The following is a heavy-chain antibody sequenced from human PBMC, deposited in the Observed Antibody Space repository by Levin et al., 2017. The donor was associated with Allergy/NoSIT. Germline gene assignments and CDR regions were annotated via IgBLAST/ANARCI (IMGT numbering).Heavy chain of an antibody. J-gene: IGHJ6*03. Sequence: SETLSLTCTVSGGSISSGDYYWSWIRQPPGKGLEWIGYIYYSGSTYYNPSLKSRVTISVDTSKNQFSLKLSSVTAADTAVYYCARVGGSGTGVIYYMDVWGKGTTVTVSS. V-gene: IGHV4-30-4*01. CDR2: IYYSGST. D-gene: IGHD3-10*01. CDR3: ARVGGSGTGVIYYMDV. CDR1: GGSISSGDYY.